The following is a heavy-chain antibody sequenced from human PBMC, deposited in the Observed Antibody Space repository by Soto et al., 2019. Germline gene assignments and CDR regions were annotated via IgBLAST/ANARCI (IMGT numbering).Heavy chain of an antibody. CDR1: GFTFSSYW. V-gene: IGHV3-7*01. D-gene: IGHD1-7*01. CDR3: ATLLNWNYAPPYMDV. J-gene: IGHJ6*02. CDR2: IKQDGSEK. Sequence: GGSLRLSCAASGFTFSSYWMSWVRQAPGKGLEWVANIKQDGSEKYYVDSVKGRFTISRDNAKNSLYLQMNSLRAEDTAVYYCATLLNWNYAPPYMDVWGQGTTVTVSS.